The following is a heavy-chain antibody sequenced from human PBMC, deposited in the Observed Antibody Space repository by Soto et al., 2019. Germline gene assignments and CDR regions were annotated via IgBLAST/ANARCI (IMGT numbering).Heavy chain of an antibody. D-gene: IGHD4-4*01. CDR1: GGSISSGGYY. J-gene: IGHJ6*03. V-gene: IGHV4-31*03. CDR2: IYYSGST. Sequence: PSETLSLTCTVSGGSISSGGYYWSWIRQHPGKGLEWIGYIYYSGSTYYNPSLKSRVTISVDTSKNQFSLKLSSVTAADTAVYYCARVVTTSFSYYYYYMDVWGQGTTVTVSS. CDR3: ARVVTTSFSYYYYYMDV.